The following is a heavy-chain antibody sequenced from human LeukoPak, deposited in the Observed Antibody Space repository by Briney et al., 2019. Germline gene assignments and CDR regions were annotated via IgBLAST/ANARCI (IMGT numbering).Heavy chain of an antibody. CDR3: AKAPRSGWYRPLFDY. Sequence: GASVKVSCKASGYTFTSYYMHWVRQAPGQGLEWMGIINPSGGSTSYAQKFQGRVTMTRDTSTSTVYMELSSLRSEDTAVYYCAKAPRSGWYRPLFDYWGQGTLVTVSS. J-gene: IGHJ4*02. V-gene: IGHV1-46*01. CDR2: INPSGGST. CDR1: GYTFTSYY. D-gene: IGHD6-19*01.